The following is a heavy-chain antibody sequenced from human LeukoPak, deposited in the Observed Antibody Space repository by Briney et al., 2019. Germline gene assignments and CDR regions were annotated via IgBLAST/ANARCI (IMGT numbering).Heavy chain of an antibody. D-gene: IGHD5-12*01. CDR1: GFSLSTSGVG. J-gene: IGHJ4*02. Sequence: ESGPTLVKPTQTLTLTCTFSGFSLSTSGVGVGWIRQPPGKALEWLALIYWNDDKRYSPSLKSRLTITKDTSKNQVVLTMTNMDPVDTASYYCAHIVADIVATIHFDYWGQGTLVTVSS. CDR3: AHIVADIVATIHFDY. CDR2: IYWNDDK. V-gene: IGHV2-5*01.